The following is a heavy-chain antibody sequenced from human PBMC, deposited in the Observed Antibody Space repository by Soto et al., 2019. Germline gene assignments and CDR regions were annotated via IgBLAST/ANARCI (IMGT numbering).Heavy chain of an antibody. CDR1: GFIFSNYN. CDR2: VSSSSSYI. D-gene: IGHD4-17*01. J-gene: IGHJ4*02. V-gene: IGHV3-21*01. Sequence: GGSLRLSCAASGFIFSNYNMNWVRQAPGKGLEWVSSVSSSSSYIFYADSVKGRFTISRDNAKNSVYLQMNSLRAEDTAVYYCESGDYGEDDDYWGQGTLVTVSS. CDR3: ESGDYGEDDDY.